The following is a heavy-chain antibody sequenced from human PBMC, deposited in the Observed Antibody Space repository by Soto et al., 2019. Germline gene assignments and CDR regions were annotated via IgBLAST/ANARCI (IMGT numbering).Heavy chain of an antibody. Sequence: LSLSCAASGFTVSSKYMNWVRQAPGKGLEWVSIIWSAGLTYYADSVRGRFTISRDISKNILFLQMNNLRAEDSAIYYCARELPPDLWGQGTLVTVSS. V-gene: IGHV3-53*01. CDR3: ARELPPDL. CDR1: GFTVSSKY. D-gene: IGHD2-15*01. J-gene: IGHJ5*02. CDR2: IWSAGLT.